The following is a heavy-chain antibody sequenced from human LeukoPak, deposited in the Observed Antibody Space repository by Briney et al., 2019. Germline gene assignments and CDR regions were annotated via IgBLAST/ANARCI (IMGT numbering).Heavy chain of an antibody. CDR3: ARCMWELYDAFDI. J-gene: IGHJ3*02. CDR1: GFTFSSYA. CDR2: IKQDGSEK. Sequence: GGSLRLSCAASGFTFSSYAMSWVRQAPGKGLEWVANIKQDGSEKYYVDSVKGRFTISRDNAKNSLYLQMNSLRAEDTAVYYCARCMWELYDAFDIWGQGTMVTVSS. V-gene: IGHV3-7*01. D-gene: IGHD1-26*01.